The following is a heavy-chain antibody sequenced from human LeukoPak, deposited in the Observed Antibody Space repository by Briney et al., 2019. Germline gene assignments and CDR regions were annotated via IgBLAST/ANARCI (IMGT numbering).Heavy chain of an antibody. J-gene: IGHJ4*02. CDR1: GFTFSSYS. CDR3: TRVGLGTTKDFDQ. CDR2: ISSSSSYI. Sequence: PGGSLRLSCAASGFTFSSYSMNWVRQAPGKGLEWVSSISSSSSYIYYADSVKGRFTISRDDSKNSVFLQMNSLKTEDTAFYYCTRVGLGTTKDFDQWGQGTLVTVSS. V-gene: IGHV3-21*04. D-gene: IGHD1-26*01.